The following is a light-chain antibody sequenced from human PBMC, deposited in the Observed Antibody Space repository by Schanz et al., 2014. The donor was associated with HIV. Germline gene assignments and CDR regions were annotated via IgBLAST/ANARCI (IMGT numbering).Light chain of an antibody. CDR3: QQSYSATPYT. V-gene: IGKV1-39*01. CDR1: QDISIS. CDR2: ATS. Sequence: DIPMTQSPSSLSASVGDRVTITCRASQDISISLNWYQQKPGKAPRLLIYATSLLHTGVPSRFSGSGSGTHFTLTITSLQFDDFATYYCQQSYSATPYTFGQGTRLEIK. J-gene: IGKJ2*01.